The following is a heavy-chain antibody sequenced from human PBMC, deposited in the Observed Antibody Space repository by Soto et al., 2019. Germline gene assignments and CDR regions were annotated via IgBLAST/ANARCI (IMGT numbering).Heavy chain of an antibody. CDR1: GGSISSYY. D-gene: IGHD6-19*01. CDR3: AREKLEAVGAFDI. CDR2: IYYSGST. J-gene: IGHJ3*02. Sequence: QVQLQESGPGLVKPSETLSLTCTVSGGSISSYYWSWIRQPPGKGLEWIGYIYYSGSTNYHPSLKSRVTISVDTSKNQFSLKLSSVTAADTAVYYCAREKLEAVGAFDIWGQGTMVTVSS. V-gene: IGHV4-59*01.